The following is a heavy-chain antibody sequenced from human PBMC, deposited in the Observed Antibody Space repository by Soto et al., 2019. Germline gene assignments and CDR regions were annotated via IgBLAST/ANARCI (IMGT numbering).Heavy chain of an antibody. D-gene: IGHD1-26*01. J-gene: IGHJ4*02. CDR3: ARLWELMPFFDY. CDR1: DYTFTSYG. V-gene: IGHV1-18*01. CDR2: ISAYNGNT. Sequence: ASVKVSCKASDYTFTSYGISWVRQAPGQGLEWMGWISAYNGNTNYAQKLQGRVTMTTDTSTSTAYMELRSLRSDDTAVYYCARLWELMPFFDYWGQGTLVTVSS.